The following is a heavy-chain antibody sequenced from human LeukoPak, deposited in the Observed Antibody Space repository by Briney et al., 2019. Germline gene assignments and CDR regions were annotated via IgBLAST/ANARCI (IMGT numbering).Heavy chain of an antibody. CDR3: AKVGDGDYYLDY. Sequence: GGSLRLSGAASGFTFRSYGMHWVRRAPGKGLEWVAVIWYDGSNQYYTDSVKGRFTISRDNSKNTLYLQMNSLRAEDTAMYYCAKVGDGDYYLDYWGQGTLVTVSS. D-gene: IGHD4-17*01. CDR2: IWYDGSNQ. CDR1: GFTFRSYG. J-gene: IGHJ4*02. V-gene: IGHV3-33*06.